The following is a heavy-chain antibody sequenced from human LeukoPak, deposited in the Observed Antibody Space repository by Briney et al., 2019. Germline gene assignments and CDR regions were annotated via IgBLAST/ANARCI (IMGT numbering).Heavy chain of an antibody. Sequence: GGSLRLSCAASGFTFSSYAMSWVRQAPGKGLEWVSAISGSGGSTYYADSVKGRFTISRDNSKNTLYLQMNGLRAEDTAVYYCATSTGGGYSYGYAFDIWGQGTMVTVSS. CDR3: ATSTGGGYSYGYAFDI. CDR1: GFTFSSYA. D-gene: IGHD5-18*01. CDR2: ISGSGGST. V-gene: IGHV3-23*01. J-gene: IGHJ3*02.